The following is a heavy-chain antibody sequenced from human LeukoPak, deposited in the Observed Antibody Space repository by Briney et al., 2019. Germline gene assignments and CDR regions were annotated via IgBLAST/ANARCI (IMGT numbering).Heavy chain of an antibody. CDR1: GFTFSDYY. J-gene: IGHJ3*01. Sequence: GGCLRLSCAASGFTFSDYYMSWIRQAPGKGLEWVSYISSSSSYTNYADSVKGRFTISRDNAKNSLYLQMNSLRAEDTAVYYCAREEVTMIVALWGQGTMVTVSS. V-gene: IGHV3-11*06. CDR3: AREEVTMIVAL. CDR2: ISSSSSYT. D-gene: IGHD3-22*01.